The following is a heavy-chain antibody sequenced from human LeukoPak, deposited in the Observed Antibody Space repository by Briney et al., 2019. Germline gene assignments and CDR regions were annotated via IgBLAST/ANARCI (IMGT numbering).Heavy chain of an antibody. CDR2: IYYSGST. V-gene: IGHV4-31*03. D-gene: IGHD3-22*01. Sequence: KTSETLSLTCTVSGGSISSGGYYWSWIRQHPGKGLEWIGYIYYSGSTYYNPSLKSRVTISVDTSKNQFSLKLSSVTAADTAVYYCASGRGPTYYYDSSGYYSWGQGTLVTVSS. J-gene: IGHJ4*02. CDR1: GGSISSGGYY. CDR3: ASGRGPTYYYDSSGYYS.